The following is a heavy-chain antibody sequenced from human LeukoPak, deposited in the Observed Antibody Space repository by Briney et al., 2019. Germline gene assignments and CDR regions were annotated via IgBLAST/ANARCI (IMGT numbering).Heavy chain of an antibody. CDR2: IRYDGSNK. V-gene: IGHV3-30*02. J-gene: IGHJ4*02. CDR1: GFTFSSYG. D-gene: IGHD5-18*01. CDR3: AKSGFVDTAMHVDY. Sequence: PGGSLRLSCAASGFTFSSYGMHWVRQAPGKGLEWVAFIRYDGSNKYYADSVKGRFTISRDNAKNSLYLQMNSLRAEDTALYYCAKSGFVDTAMHVDYWGQGTLVTVSS.